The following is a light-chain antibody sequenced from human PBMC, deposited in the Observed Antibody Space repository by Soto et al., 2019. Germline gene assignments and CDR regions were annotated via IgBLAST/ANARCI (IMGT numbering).Light chain of an antibody. CDR1: SSDFGGSNY. V-gene: IGLV2-11*01. CDR2: DVI. CDR3: CSYTGSDTDV. J-gene: IGLJ1*01. Sequence: QSALTQPRSVSGSPGQSVSISCTGTSSDFGGSNYVSWYQQHPGKAPKLIIYDVIKRPSGVPDRFSGSKSGNTASLTISGLQAEDEADYFCCSYTGSDTDVFGSGTKVTVL.